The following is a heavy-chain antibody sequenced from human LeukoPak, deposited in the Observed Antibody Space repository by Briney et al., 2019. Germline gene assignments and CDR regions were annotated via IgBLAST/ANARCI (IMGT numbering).Heavy chain of an antibody. CDR2: IRREADGGII. Sequence: GGSLRLSCAASGFTFSNAWMYWVRQAPGKGLEWVGRIRREADGGIIDYAAPVKGRFSISRDDSESTVYLQMNSLKTEDTAVSYCSTYIVGATIPGDYWGQGTLLTVSS. CDR1: GFTFSNAW. J-gene: IGHJ4*02. D-gene: IGHD1-26*01. CDR3: STYIVGATIPGDY. V-gene: IGHV3-15*01.